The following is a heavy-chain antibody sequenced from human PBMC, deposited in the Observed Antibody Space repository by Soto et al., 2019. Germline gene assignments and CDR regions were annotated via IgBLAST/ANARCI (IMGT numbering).Heavy chain of an antibody. V-gene: IGHV3-9*01. J-gene: IGHJ6*02. Sequence: QPGGSLRLSCAASGFTFDDYAMHWVRQAPGKGLEWVSGISWNSGSIGYADSVKGRFTISRDNAKNSLYLQMNSLRAEDTALYYCAKAGDSSSSGMSGGMDVWGQGTTVTVSS. CDR2: ISWNSGSI. CDR1: GFTFDDYA. CDR3: AKAGDSSSSGMSGGMDV. D-gene: IGHD6-6*01.